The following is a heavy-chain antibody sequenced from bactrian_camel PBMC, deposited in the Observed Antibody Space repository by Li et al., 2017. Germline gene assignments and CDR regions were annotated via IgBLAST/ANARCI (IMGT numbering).Heavy chain of an antibody. Sequence: HVQLVESGGGSVQAGGSLRLSCAASGFTFSNYGMSWVRQAPGKGLEWVYSIRATGGSRTYYADSVKGRFNISRDNVKNMLYLQMNSLKSEDTALYYCATEREFSQDGRDYDVCQFGYWGQGTQVTVS. CDR3: ATEREFSQDGRDYDVCQFGY. V-gene: IGHV3-2*01. CDR2: IRATGGSRT. D-gene: IGHD4*01. CDR1: GFTFSNYG. J-gene: IGHJ6*01.